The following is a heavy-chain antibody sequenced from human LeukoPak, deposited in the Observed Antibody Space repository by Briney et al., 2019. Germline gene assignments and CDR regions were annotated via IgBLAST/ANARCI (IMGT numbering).Heavy chain of an antibody. V-gene: IGHV3-21*04. CDR1: GFTFSRYA. D-gene: IGHD6-6*01. CDR2: ISTGGDNR. CDR3: ARGLSSPGLDH. Sequence: PGGSLRLSCAASGFTFSRYAMNWVRQAPGKGLEWVSYISTGGDNRFYADSLKGRFTVSRDNAKNSLFLQMDSLRAEDTAVFYCARGLSSPGLDHWGLGTLVTVSS. J-gene: IGHJ4*02.